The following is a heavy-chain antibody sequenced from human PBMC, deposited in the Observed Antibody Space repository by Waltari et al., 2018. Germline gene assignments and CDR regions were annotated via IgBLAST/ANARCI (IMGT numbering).Heavy chain of an antibody. Sequence: QVQPQESGPGLVKPSETLSLTCTVSGGSISSYYWSWIRQPPGKGLEWIGYIYYSGSTNYNPSLKSRVTISVDTSKNQFSLKLSSVTAADTAVYYCARVSELSLFWFDPWGQGTLVTVSS. V-gene: IGHV4-59*01. CDR3: ARVSELSLFWFDP. J-gene: IGHJ5*02. CDR2: IYYSGST. D-gene: IGHD3-16*02. CDR1: GGSISSYY.